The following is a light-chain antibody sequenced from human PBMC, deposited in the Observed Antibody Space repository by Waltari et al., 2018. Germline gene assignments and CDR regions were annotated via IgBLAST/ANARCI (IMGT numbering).Light chain of an antibody. CDR1: QSVSSSY. J-gene: IGKJ4*01. Sequence: EIVLTQSPGTLSLSPGERATPSCRASQSVSSSYLAWYKQKPGQAPRLLIYGASSRATGIPDRFSGSGSGTDFTLTISRLEPEDFAVYYCQQYGSSPTFGGGTKVEIK. V-gene: IGKV3-20*01. CDR3: QQYGSSPT. CDR2: GAS.